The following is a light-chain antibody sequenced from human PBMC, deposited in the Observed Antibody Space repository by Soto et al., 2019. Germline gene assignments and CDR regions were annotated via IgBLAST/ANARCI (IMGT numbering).Light chain of an antibody. CDR1: QSVSNNY. J-gene: IGKJ1*01. CDR3: QQYSTAPLT. CDR2: GAS. V-gene: IGKV3-20*01. Sequence: EIVLTHSPGTLSLSPGERATLSCRASQSVSNNYVAWYQQKPGQAPRLVIYGASSRATGIPDRFSASGSGTDFTLTISRLEPEDFALYYCQQYSTAPLTFGQGTKVEIK.